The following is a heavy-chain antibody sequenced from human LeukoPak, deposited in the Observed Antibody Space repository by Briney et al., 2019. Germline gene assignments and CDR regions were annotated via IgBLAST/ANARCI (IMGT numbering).Heavy chain of an antibody. V-gene: IGHV3-43*02. CDR1: GFTFDDYS. CDR3: TRDPYCSSTSCYGWFDP. CDR2: ISGDGGST. Sequence: GGSLRLSCAASGFTFDDYSMHWVRQAPGKSLEWVSLISGDGGSTNYADSVKGRFTISRDNSKNSMYLQMNSLTTEDTALYYCTRDPYCSSTSCYGWFDPWGQGTLVIVSS. D-gene: IGHD2-2*01. J-gene: IGHJ5*02.